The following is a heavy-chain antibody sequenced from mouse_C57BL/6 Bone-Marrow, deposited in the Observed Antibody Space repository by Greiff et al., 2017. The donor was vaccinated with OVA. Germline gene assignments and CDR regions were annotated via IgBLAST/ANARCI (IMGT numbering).Heavy chain of an antibody. V-gene: IGHV5-17*01. CDR3: ARRDGWAFDY. CDR1: GFTFSDYG. CDR2: ISSGSSTI. J-gene: IGHJ2*01. D-gene: IGHD2-3*01. Sequence: EVKLEESGGGLVKPGGSLKLSCAASGFTFSDYGMHWVRQAPEKGLEWVAYISSGSSTIYYADTVKGRFTISRDNAKNTLFLQMTSLRSEDTAMYYCARRDGWAFDYWGQGTTLTVSS.